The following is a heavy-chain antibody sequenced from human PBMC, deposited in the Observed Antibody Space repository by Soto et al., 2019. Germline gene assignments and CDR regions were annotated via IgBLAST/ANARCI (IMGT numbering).Heavy chain of an antibody. D-gene: IGHD5-12*01. CDR2: IIPIFGTA. V-gene: IGHV1-69*06. J-gene: IGHJ4*02. CDR3: AREGDGYNSEYYFDY. CDR1: GGTFSSYA. Sequence: ASVKVSCKASGGTFSSYAISWVRQAPGQGLEWMGGIIPIFGTANYAQKFQGRVTITADKSTSTAYMELSSLRSEDTAVYYCAREGDGYNSEYYFDYWGQGTLVTVSS.